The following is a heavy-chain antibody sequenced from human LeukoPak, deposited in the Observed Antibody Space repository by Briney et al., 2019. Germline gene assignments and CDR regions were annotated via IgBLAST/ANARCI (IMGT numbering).Heavy chain of an antibody. CDR1: GGSFSGYY. D-gene: IGHD3-22*01. CDR3: ARGLKFAYYYDSSGYYYERGYFDY. CDR2: INHSGST. Sequence: SETLSLTCAVYGGSFSGYYWSWIRHPPGKGLEWIGEINHSGSTNYNPSLKSRVTISVDTSKNQFSLKLSSVTAADTAVYYCARGLKFAYYYDSSGYYYERGYFDYWGQGTLVTVSS. V-gene: IGHV4-34*01. J-gene: IGHJ4*02.